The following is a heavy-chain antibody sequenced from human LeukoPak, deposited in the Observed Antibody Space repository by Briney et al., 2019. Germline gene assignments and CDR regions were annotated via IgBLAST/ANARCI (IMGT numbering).Heavy chain of an antibody. Sequence: GGSLRLSCAASGFTFSSYWMHWVRQAPGKGLVWVSLINSDGSSTSYADSVKGRFTISRDNAKNTLYLQMNSLRAEDTAVYYCARHEGYCSSTSCWPSAFDISGQGTMVTVSS. CDR3: ARHEGYCSSTSCWPSAFDI. CDR1: GFTFSSYW. D-gene: IGHD2-2*01. CDR2: INSDGSST. V-gene: IGHV3-74*01. J-gene: IGHJ3*02.